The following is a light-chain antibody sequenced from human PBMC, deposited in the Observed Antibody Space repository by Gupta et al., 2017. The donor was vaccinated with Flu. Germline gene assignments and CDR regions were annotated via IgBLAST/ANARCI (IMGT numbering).Light chain of an antibody. V-gene: IGKV3D-20*01. CDR1: RNIRSHY. J-gene: IGKJ1*01. Sequence: EIVLTQSPATVYLSPGEGATLSCGASRNIRSHYIAWYQVKPGLAPRLLIYDTSRRATGIPDRFSGSGSGRDFTLTLRALEPEDFAVYSCQQYETSPPTFGQGTRVEI. CDR2: DTS. CDR3: QQYETSPPT.